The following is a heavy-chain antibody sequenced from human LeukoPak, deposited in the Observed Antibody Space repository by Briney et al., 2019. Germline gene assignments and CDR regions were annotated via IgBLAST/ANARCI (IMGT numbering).Heavy chain of an antibody. CDR1: SXX. Sequence: SXXMNWXRQAQXXXXEWVXXIISTRSYIYYADSVKGRFTISRDNAKTSLYLQMNSLRAEDTAVYYCASGVDTAMVGFDYWGQGTLVTVSS. CDR3: ASGVDTAMVGFDY. V-gene: IGHV3-21*01. D-gene: IGHD5-18*01. J-gene: IGHJ4*02. CDR2: IISTRSYI.